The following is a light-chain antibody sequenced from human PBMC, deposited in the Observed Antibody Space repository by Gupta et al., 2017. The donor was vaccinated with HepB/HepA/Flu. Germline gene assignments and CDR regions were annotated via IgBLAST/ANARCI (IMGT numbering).Light chain of an antibody. J-gene: IGKJ1*01. CDR1: QSLSSH. Sequence: DIQMTQSPSSLSASVGDRVTITCRASQSLSSHLNWYQQKPGKAPRLLIYAASSLQSGVPSRFSGSGSGPHFTLTISSLQPEDFATYYCQQSDSPPKTFGQGTKVDIK. CDR3: QQSDSPPKT. V-gene: IGKV1-39*01. CDR2: AAS.